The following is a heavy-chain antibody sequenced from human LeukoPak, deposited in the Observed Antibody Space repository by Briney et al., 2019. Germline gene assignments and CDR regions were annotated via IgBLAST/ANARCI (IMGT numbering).Heavy chain of an antibody. Sequence: GGSLRLSCAASGFTFSSYAMSWVRQAPGKGLEWVSAISGSGGSTYYADSVKGRFTISRDNAKNSLYLQMNSLRAEDTAVYYCVREARERGGFDYWGQGTLVTVSS. J-gene: IGHJ4*02. CDR3: VREARERGGFDY. CDR2: ISGSGGST. V-gene: IGHV3-23*01. CDR1: GFTFSSYA. D-gene: IGHD5-24*01.